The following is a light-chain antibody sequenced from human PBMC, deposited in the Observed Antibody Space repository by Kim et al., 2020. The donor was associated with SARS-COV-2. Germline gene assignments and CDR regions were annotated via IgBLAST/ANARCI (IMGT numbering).Light chain of an antibody. CDR2: DNN. CDR3: GTWDSSLNAVV. CDR1: ISNIGNDY. Sequence: GQRVTISLSRSISNIGNDYVSWYQLLTEPAPKLLIYDNNTRHSGIPDRFSVSKSGTSATLGITGLQTGDEAEYYCGTWDSSLNAVVFGGGTKLTVL. J-gene: IGLJ2*01. V-gene: IGLV1-51*01.